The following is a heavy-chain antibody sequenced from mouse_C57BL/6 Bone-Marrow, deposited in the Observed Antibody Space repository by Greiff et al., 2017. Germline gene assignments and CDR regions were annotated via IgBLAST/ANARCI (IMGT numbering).Heavy chain of an antibody. CDR1: GYTFTSYW. CDR3: TTGYYGSSFLAY. Sequence: QVQLQQSGAELAKPGASVKLYCKASGYTFTSYWMHWVKQRPGQGLEWIGYINPSSGYTKYNQKFKDKATLTADKSSSTAYLQLSSLTSEDTAVYYCTTGYYGSSFLAYWGQGTLVTVSA. J-gene: IGHJ3*01. CDR2: INPSSGYT. D-gene: IGHD1-1*01. V-gene: IGHV1-7*01.